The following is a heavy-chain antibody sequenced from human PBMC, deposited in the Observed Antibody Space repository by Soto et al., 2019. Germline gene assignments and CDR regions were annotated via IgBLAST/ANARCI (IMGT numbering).Heavy chain of an antibody. CDR3: AKVDGDYDFWSGSFDYYGMDV. CDR2: ISGSGGST. CDR1: GFTFSSYA. V-gene: IGHV3-23*01. J-gene: IGHJ6*02. D-gene: IGHD3-3*01. Sequence: PGGSLRLSCAASGFTFSSYAMSWVRQAPGKGLEWVSAISGSGGSTYYADSVKGRFTISRDNSKNTLYLQMNSLRAEDTAVYYCAKVDGDYDFWSGSFDYYGMDVWGQGTTVTVSS.